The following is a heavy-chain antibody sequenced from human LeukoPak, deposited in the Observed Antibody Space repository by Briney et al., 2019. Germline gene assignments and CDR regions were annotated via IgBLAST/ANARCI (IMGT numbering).Heavy chain of an antibody. CDR3: ARHIYPTGYSSNPRTDAFDI. V-gene: IGHV5-51*01. J-gene: IGHJ3*02. CDR1: GYSFTSYW. CDR2: IYPGDSDT. Sequence: GESLKISCKGSGYSFTSYWIGWVRQMPGKGLEWMGIIYPGDSDTRYSPSFQGQVTISADKSISTAYLQWSSLKASDTAMYYCARHIYPTGYSSNPRTDAFDIWGQGTMVTVSS. D-gene: IGHD6-13*01.